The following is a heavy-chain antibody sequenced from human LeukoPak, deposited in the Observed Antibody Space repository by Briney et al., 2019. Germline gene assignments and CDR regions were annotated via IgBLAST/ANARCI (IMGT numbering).Heavy chain of an antibody. D-gene: IGHD3-10*01. Sequence: ASVKVSCKASGYTFNAFFIHWVRQAPGQGLEWLGWINPHSGDTTYAQNFHGRVAMTRDTSISTIHMEVTSLISDDTAIYYCARAYANYGDYWGQGTLVTVSS. V-gene: IGHV1-2*02. CDR2: INPHSGDT. CDR1: GYTFNAFF. CDR3: ARAYANYGDY. J-gene: IGHJ4*02.